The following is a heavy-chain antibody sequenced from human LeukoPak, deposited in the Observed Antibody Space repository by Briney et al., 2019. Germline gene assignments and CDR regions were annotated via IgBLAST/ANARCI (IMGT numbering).Heavy chain of an antibody. CDR1: GFTFRNYV. J-gene: IGHJ4*02. CDR3: ARDHPEFDY. Sequence: GRSLRLSCADSGFTFRNYVMHWVRQAPGKGLEWVAAMSYDGSNKYYADSVKGRFTISRDNSNNTLYLQMNSLRAEDTAVYYCARDHPEFDYWGQGTLVTVSS. V-gene: IGHV3-30-3*01. CDR2: MSYDGSNK.